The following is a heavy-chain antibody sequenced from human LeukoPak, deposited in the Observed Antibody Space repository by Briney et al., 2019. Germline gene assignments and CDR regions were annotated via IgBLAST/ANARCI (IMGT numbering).Heavy chain of an antibody. CDR2: ISWNSGSI. J-gene: IGHJ4*02. D-gene: IGHD3-3*01. Sequence: GGSLRLSCAASGFTFDDYAMHWVRQAPGKGLEWVSGISWNSGSIGYADSVKGRFTISRDDAKNSLYLQMNSLRVEDTALYYCAKVRLASWSGYSYYFDYWGQGTLVTVSS. V-gene: IGHV3-9*01. CDR1: GFTFDDYA. CDR3: AKVRLASWSGYSYYFDY.